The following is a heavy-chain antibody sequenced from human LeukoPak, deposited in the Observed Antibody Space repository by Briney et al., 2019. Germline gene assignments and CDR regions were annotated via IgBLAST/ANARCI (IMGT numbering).Heavy chain of an antibody. CDR2: INPNSGGT. V-gene: IGHV1-2*02. CDR3: ASITMVRGVMGFDY. Sequence: ASVRVSCKASGYTFTGYFIHWVRQAPGQGLEWMGWINPNSGGTNYAQKFQGRVTMTRDTSISTAYMELSRLRSDDTAVYYCASITMVRGVMGFDYWGQGTLVTVSS. D-gene: IGHD3-10*01. CDR1: GYTFTGYF. J-gene: IGHJ4*02.